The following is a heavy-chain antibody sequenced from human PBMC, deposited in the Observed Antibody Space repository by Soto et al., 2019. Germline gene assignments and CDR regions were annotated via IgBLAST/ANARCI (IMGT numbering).Heavy chain of an antibody. J-gene: IGHJ4*02. CDR3: ARGGSAWHEADY. V-gene: IGHV3-7*01. CDR2: IKEDGSQK. Sequence: GGSLRLSCAASGVRFSDYWMTWVRQAPGKGLEWVANIKEDGSQKYYVDSVKGRFTISRDNARNSLFLQMNSLRAEDTAVYYCARGGSAWHEADYWGQGTLVTVSS. CDR1: GVRFSDYW. D-gene: IGHD6-19*01.